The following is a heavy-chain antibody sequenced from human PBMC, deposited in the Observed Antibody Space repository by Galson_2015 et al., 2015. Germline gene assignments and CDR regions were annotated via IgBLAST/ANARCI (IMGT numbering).Heavy chain of an antibody. CDR3: ASRYGSPSYYYYGMDV. D-gene: IGHD3-10*01. V-gene: IGHV3-48*02. CDR1: GLTFSSYS. CDR2: ISSSSSTI. J-gene: IGHJ6*02. Sequence: SLRLSCAASGLTFSSYSMNWVRQAPGKGLEWVSYISSSSSTIYYADSVKGRFTISRDNAKNSLYLQMNSLRDEDTAVYYCASRYGSPSYYYYGMDVWGQGTTVTVSS.